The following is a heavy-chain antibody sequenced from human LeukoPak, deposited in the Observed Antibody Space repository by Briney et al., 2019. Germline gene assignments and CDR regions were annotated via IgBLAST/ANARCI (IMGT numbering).Heavy chain of an antibody. Sequence: SETLSLTCSVSGGSIISRTHYWGWIRQTPGKGLEWIGSIYYSGGPYYNPPLKGRIRISVDTSKNQFSLKLSSVTAAETALYYCASENCSGTSCSSFDYWGQGTLVTVSS. D-gene: IGHD2-2*01. V-gene: IGHV4-39*01. CDR3: ASENCSGTSCSSFDY. CDR1: GGSIISRTHY. CDR2: IYYSGGP. J-gene: IGHJ4*02.